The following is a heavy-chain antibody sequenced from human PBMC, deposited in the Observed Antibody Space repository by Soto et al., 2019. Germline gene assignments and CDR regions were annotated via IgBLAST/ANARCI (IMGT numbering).Heavy chain of an antibody. CDR1: GFTFSSYA. Sequence: EVQLLESGGGLVQPGGSLRLSCAASGFTFSSYAMSWVRQAPGKGLEWVSAISGSGGSTYYADSVKGRFTISRDNSKNTLYLQMNSLRAEDTAVYYCAKDLGLGYCSGGSCYPYDAFDIWGQGTMVTVSS. CDR2: ISGSGGST. V-gene: IGHV3-23*01. CDR3: AKDLGLGYCSGGSCYPYDAFDI. J-gene: IGHJ3*02. D-gene: IGHD2-15*01.